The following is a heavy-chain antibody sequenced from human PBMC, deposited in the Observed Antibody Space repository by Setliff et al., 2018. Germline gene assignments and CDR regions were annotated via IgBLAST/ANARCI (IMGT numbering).Heavy chain of an antibody. CDR2: IIPIFGTA. CDR1: GYTFTSYG. Sequence: ASVKVSCKASGYTFTSYGISWVRQAPGQGLEWMGGIIPIFGTANYAQKFQGRVTMTEDTSTDTAYMELSSLRSEDTAVYYCATSVSWIQLVLYPQGHPEPFDYWGQGTLVTVSS. J-gene: IGHJ4*02. V-gene: IGHV1-69*06. D-gene: IGHD5-18*01. CDR3: ATSVSWIQLVLYPQGHPEPFDY.